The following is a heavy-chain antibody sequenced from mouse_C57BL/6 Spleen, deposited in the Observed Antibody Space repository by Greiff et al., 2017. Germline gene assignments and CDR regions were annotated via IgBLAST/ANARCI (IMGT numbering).Heavy chain of an antibody. D-gene: IGHD1-1*01. Sequence: EVKLVESGPGLVKPSQSLSLTCSVTGYSITSGYYWNWIRQFPGNKLEWMGYISYDGSNNYNPSLKNRISITRDTSKNQFFLKLNSVTTEDTATYYCAFYYGSSTTYWYFDVWGTGTTVTVSS. CDR1: GYSITSGYY. CDR3: AFYYGSSTTYWYFDV. CDR2: ISYDGSN. V-gene: IGHV3-6*01. J-gene: IGHJ1*03.